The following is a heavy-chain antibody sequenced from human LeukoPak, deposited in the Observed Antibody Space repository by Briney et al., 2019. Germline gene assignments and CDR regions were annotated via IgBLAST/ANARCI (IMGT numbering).Heavy chain of an antibody. CDR3: ARVENYYYYGMDV. Sequence: SETLSLTCTVSGGSISSYYWSWIRQPPGKGLEWIGYIYYSGSTNYNPSLKSRVTISVDTSKNQFFLKLSSVTAADTAVYYCARVENYYYYGMDVWGQGTTVTVSS. CDR1: GGSISSYY. CDR2: IYYSGST. V-gene: IGHV4-59*01. J-gene: IGHJ6*02.